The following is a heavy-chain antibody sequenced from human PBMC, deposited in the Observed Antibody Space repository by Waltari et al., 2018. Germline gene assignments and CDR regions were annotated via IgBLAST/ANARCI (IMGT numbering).Heavy chain of an antibody. Sequence: QVQLVQSGAEVKKPGSSVKVSCKASGGTFSSYAISWVRQAPGQGLEWMGGIIPIVGTANYEQKVQGRVTITADKSTSTAYMELSSLRSEDTAVYYCARGFSSGEGSDYWGQGTLVTVSS. J-gene: IGHJ4*02. CDR1: GGTFSSYA. CDR2: IIPIVGTA. D-gene: IGHD6-19*01. CDR3: ARGFSSGEGSDY. V-gene: IGHV1-69*14.